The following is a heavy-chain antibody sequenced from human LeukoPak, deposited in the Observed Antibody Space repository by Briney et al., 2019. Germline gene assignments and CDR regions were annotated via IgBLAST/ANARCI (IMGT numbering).Heavy chain of an antibody. J-gene: IGHJ4*02. Sequence: GGSLRLSCAASGFTVSSNYMSWVRQGPGKGLEWVSIIYSGGDTYYADSVKGRFTISRDNSKNTLYLQMNSLRAEDTAVYYCARDGSAGGNSGYFNYWGQGTLVTVSS. CDR3: ARDGSAGGNSGYFNY. CDR1: GFTVSSNY. CDR2: IYSGGDT. D-gene: IGHD3-22*01. V-gene: IGHV3-53*01.